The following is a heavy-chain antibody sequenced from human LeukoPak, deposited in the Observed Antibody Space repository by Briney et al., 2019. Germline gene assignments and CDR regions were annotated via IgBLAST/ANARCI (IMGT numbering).Heavy chain of an antibody. J-gene: IGHJ4*02. D-gene: IGHD3-3*01. Sequence: GESLKISCKGSGYNFTSYWIGWVRQMPGKGLEWMGIIYPGDSDTRYSPSFQGQVTISADKSISTAYLQWSSLKASDTAMYYCARGKTRITIFEVVGVDYWGQGTLVTVSS. V-gene: IGHV5-51*01. CDR1: GYNFTSYW. CDR3: ARGKTRITIFEVVGVDY. CDR2: IYPGDSDT.